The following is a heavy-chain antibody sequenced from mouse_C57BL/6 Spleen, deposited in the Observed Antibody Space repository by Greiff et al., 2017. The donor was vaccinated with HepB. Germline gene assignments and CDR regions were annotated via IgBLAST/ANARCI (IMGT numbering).Heavy chain of an antibody. CDR1: GYSITSGYY. CDR3: ARHYCGNIYYYAMDY. V-gene: IGHV3-6*01. CDR2: ISYDGSN. Sequence: EVKLQESGPGLVKPSQSLSLTCSVTGYSITSGYYWNWIRQFPGNKLEWMGYISYDGSNNYNPSLKNRSSITRDTSKNQFFLKLNSVTTEDTATYYCARHYCGNIYYYAMDYWGQGTSLTVSS. J-gene: IGHJ4*01. D-gene: IGHD2-1*01.